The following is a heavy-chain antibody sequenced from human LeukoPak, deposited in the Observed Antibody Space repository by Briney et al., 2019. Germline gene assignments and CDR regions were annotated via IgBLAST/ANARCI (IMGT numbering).Heavy chain of an antibody. J-gene: IGHJ6*03. CDR3: ARDLSSRFYYYGSGSATMDV. CDR2: IYHSGST. Sequence: SETLSLTCTVSGYSISSGYYWGWIRQPPGKGLEWIGSIYHSGSTYYNPSLKSRVTISVDTSKNQFSLKLSSVTAADTAVYYCARDLSSRFYYYGSGSATMDVWGKGTTVTVSS. D-gene: IGHD3-10*01. V-gene: IGHV4-38-2*02. CDR1: GYSISSGYY.